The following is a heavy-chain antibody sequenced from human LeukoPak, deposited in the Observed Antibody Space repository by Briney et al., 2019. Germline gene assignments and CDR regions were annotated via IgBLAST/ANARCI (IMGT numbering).Heavy chain of an antibody. CDR1: GFTFSSYG. CDR2: IWYDGSNK. V-gene: IGHV3-33*01. CDR3: ARIGYYYYYGMDV. J-gene: IGHJ6*02. Sequence: TGGSLRLSCAASGFTFSSYGMHWVRQAPGKGLEWVAVIWYDGSNKYYADSVKGRFTISRDNAKNSLHLQMNSLRAEDTAVYYCARIGYYYYYGMDVWGQGTAVTVSS.